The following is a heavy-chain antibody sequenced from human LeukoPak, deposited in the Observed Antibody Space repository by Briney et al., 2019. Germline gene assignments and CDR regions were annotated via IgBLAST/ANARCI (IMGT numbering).Heavy chain of an antibody. D-gene: IGHD6-13*01. CDR3: AISAQQLVLY. CDR1: GGSISSSSYY. V-gene: IGHV4-39*07. J-gene: IGHJ4*02. CDR2: INHSGST. Sequence: SETLSLTCTVSGGSISSSSYYWGWIRQPPGKGLEWIGEINHSGSTNYNPSLKSRVTISVDTSKNQFSLKLSSVTAADTAVYYCAISAQQLVLYWDQGTLVTVSS.